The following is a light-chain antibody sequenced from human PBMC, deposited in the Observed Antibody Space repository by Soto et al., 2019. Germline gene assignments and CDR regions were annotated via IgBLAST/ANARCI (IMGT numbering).Light chain of an antibody. Sequence: QSALTQPPSASGSPGQSVTISCTGTSSDVGGYNYVSWYQHHPDKAPKLIIYEVTKRPSGVPDRFSGSKSGTTATLTVSGLQSDGVADYYCNSYAGINNVVFGGGTKLTVL. V-gene: IGLV2-8*01. CDR1: SSDVGGYNY. CDR2: EVT. J-gene: IGLJ3*02. CDR3: NSYAGINNVV.